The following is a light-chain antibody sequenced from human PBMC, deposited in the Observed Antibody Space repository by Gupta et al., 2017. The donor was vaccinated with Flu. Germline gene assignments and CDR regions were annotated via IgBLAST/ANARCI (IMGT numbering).Light chain of an antibody. V-gene: IGLV1-44*01. CDR1: SPNIGSND. CDR2: DNN. CDR3: AVWDNSLKGL. J-gene: IGLJ3*02. Sequence: QSVVTQPPSVAATPGQTVTNSCFGSSPNIGSNDVFWYRQDPGAAPKLLIFDNNQRPSGVPDRFSASKSGTSASLDISGLQSEDDSDYYCAVWDNSLKGLFGGGTKLTVL.